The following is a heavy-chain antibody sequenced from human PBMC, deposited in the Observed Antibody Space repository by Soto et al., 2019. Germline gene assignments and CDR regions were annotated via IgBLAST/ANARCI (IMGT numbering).Heavy chain of an antibody. CDR3: ARGGYDMDYYYMDV. CDR2: IYYSGST. CDR1: GGSTSSYY. Sequence: SETLSLTCTVSGGSTSSYYWSWIRQPPGKGLEWIGYIYYSGSTNYNPSLKSRVTISVDTSKNQFSLKLSSVTAADTAVYYCARGGYDMDYYYMDVWGKGTTVTVSS. D-gene: IGHD3-22*01. J-gene: IGHJ6*03. V-gene: IGHV4-59*08.